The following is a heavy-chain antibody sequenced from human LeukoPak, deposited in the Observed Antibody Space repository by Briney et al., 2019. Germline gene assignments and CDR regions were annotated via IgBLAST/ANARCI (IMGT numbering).Heavy chain of an antibody. CDR1: GFSFSNYG. CDR2: ISYDGSNK. J-gene: IGHJ1*01. Sequence: GSLRLSCAASGFSFSNYGMHWVRQAPGRGLEWVAVISYDGSNKYYPDSVKGRFTISRDNSKNTLYLQVNSLGPEDTAVYYCAKRSGSEGFQHWGQGALVTVSS. V-gene: IGHV3-30*18. CDR3: AKRSGSEGFQH. D-gene: IGHD6-19*01.